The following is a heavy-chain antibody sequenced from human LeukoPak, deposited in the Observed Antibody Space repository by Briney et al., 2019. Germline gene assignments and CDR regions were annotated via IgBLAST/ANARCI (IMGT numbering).Heavy chain of an antibody. V-gene: IGHV4-34*01. CDR3: ARVKSRYYGSGSSRDY. J-gene: IGHJ4*02. CDR2: INHSGST. CDR1: GGSFSGYY. D-gene: IGHD3-10*01. Sequence: SETLSLTCAVYGGSFSGYYWSWIRQPPGKGLAWIGEINHSGSTNYNPSLKSRVTISVDTSKNQFSLKLSSVTAADTAVYYCARVKSRYYGSGSSRDYWGQGTLVTVSS.